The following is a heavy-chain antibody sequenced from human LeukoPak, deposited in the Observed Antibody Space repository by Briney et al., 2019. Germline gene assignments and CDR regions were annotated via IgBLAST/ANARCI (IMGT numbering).Heavy chain of an antibody. V-gene: IGHV4-59*01. CDR3: ARGRYDLSTRHWVDL. CDR2: IYNSGNT. Sequence: SETLSLTCTVSGGSISNYYWSWVRQPPGKGLGWVGYIYNSGNTNYNPSLKSRITISVDTSKKQFSLKLSSVTVADRAGYCCARGRYDLSTRHWVDLGGQGT. D-gene: IGHD3-9*01. J-gene: IGHJ5*02. CDR1: GGSISNYY.